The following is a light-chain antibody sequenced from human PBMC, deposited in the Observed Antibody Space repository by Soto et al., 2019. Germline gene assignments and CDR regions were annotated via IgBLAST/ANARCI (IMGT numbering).Light chain of an antibody. CDR2: GAS. J-gene: IGKJ1*01. V-gene: IGKV3-15*01. CDR3: QHYDNSFRT. CDR1: QSVSSN. Sequence: ELVMTQAPAALSVSPGEGATLSCRASQSVSSNLAWYQQKPGQAPRLLIFGASTRATGVPARFSGSGSGTDFSLTISRLEPEDFAVYYCQHYDNSFRTFGRGTKVDIK.